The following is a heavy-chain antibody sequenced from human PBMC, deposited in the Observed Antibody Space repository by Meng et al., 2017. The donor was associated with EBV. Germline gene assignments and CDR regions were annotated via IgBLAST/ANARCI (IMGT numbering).Heavy chain of an antibody. Sequence: VEVVQGGGEVQKPGSSLKVSCKASGGTFSSYAISWVRQAPGQGLEWMGGIIPIFGTANYAQKFQGRVTITADESTSTAYMELSSLRSEDTAVYYCARVEGSGSYYNSHEYFQHWGQGTLVTVSS. V-gene: IGHV1-69*01. D-gene: IGHD3-10*01. J-gene: IGHJ1*01. CDR2: IIPIFGTA. CDR3: ARVEGSGSYYNSHEYFQH. CDR1: GGTFSSYA.